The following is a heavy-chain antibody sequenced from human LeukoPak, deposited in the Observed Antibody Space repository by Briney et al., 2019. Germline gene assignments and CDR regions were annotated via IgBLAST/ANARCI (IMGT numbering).Heavy chain of an antibody. J-gene: IGHJ4*02. V-gene: IGHV4-59*01. CDR3: ARVVSAAGLDY. CDR2: IYYSGST. D-gene: IGHD6-13*01. Sequence: SETLSLTCTVSGGSISSYYWSWIRQPPGKGLEWIGYIYYSGSTNYNPSLKSRVTISVDTSKNQFSLKLSSVTAADTAVYYCARVVSAAGLDYWGQGTLVTVSP. CDR1: GGSISSYY.